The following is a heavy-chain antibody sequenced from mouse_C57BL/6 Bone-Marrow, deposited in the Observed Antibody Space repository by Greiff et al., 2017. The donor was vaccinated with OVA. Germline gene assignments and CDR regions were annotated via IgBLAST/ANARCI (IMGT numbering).Heavy chain of an antibody. D-gene: IGHD3-3*01. CDR2: IRSKSSNYAT. V-gene: IGHV10-3*01. CDR1: GFTFNTYA. J-gene: IGHJ2*01. CDR3: VREGDGDCYFDY. Sequence: DVHLVESGGGLVQPKGSLKLSCAASGFTFNTYAMHWVRQAPGKGLEWVARIRSKSSNYATYYADSVKDRFTISRDDSQSMLYLQMNNLKTEDTAMYYCVREGDGDCYFDYWGQGTTLTVSS.